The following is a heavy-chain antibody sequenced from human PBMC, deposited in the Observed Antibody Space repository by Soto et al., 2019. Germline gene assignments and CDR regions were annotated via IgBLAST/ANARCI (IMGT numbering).Heavy chain of an antibody. CDR2: ISGSGGAT. V-gene: IGHV3-23*01. Sequence: VRSLRLSWSTSGFTLKDCAISWVRQAPGKGLEWVSGISGSGGATYYTDSVEGRFTISKDFSKNTVSLQMTGLRVDDTAVYYCARTRTAFYRYYFDSWGQGALVTVSS. CDR1: GFTLKDCA. CDR3: ARTRTAFYRYYFDS. D-gene: IGHD2-21*02. J-gene: IGHJ4*02.